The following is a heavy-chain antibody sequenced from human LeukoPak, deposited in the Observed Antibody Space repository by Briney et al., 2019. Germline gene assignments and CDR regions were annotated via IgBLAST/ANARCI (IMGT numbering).Heavy chain of an antibody. Sequence: PSETLSLTCAVYGGSFSGYYWSWSRQPSRTGLGWIGEINHSGSTNYNPSLKSRVTISVDTSKNQFSLKLSSVTAADTAVYYCARDYHPYYYDSSGYYEHYAFDIWGQGTMVTVSS. CDR1: GGSFSGYY. V-gene: IGHV4-34*01. J-gene: IGHJ3*02. CDR2: INHSGST. CDR3: ARDYHPYYYDSSGYYEHYAFDI. D-gene: IGHD3-22*01.